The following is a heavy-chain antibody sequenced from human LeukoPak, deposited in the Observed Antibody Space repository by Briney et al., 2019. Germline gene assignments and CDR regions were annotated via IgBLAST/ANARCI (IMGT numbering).Heavy chain of an antibody. CDR3: ARLRYSSGWYFDY. J-gene: IGHJ4*02. Sequence: HGESLKISCKGSGYTFTRYWIGWVRQMPGKGLEWMVIIYPDDSDTTYSPSFQGHVTIPADKSINTAYLRWSSLKASDTAMYYCARLRYSSGWYFDYWGQGTLVTVSS. CDR1: GYTFTRYW. D-gene: IGHD6-19*01. CDR2: IYPDDSDT. V-gene: IGHV5-51*01.